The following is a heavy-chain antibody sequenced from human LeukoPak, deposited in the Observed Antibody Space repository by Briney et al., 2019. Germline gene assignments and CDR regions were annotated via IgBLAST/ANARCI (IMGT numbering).Heavy chain of an antibody. D-gene: IGHD2-21*02. J-gene: IGHJ4*02. CDR2: IYHSGST. V-gene: IGHV4-30-2*01. CDR3: ARCGGDCYALDY. CDR1: GGSISSGGYS. Sequence: SQTLSLTCAVSGGSISSGGYSWSWVRQPPGKGLEWIGYIYHSGSTYYNPSLKSRVAISVDRSKNQFSLKLSSVTAADTAVYYRARCGGDCYALDYWGQGTLVTVSS.